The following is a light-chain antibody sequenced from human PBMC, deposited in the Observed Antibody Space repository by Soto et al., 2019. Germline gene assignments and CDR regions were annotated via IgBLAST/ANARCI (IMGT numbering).Light chain of an antibody. V-gene: IGKV1D-13*01. CDR2: DAS. CDR3: QQFNNWPVT. Sequence: ANPLTQSPSSLSASVGDRVTITCRASQAISSALAWYQQKPGKPPKLLIYDASTLQSGVPSRFSGTASGTDFTLAINGLQPEDFATYYCQQFNNWPVTFGPGTKVDIK. J-gene: IGKJ3*01. CDR1: QAISSA.